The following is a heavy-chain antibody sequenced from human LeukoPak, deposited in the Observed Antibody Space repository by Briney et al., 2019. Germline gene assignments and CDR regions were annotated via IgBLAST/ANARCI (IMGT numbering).Heavy chain of an antibody. D-gene: IGHD6-13*01. CDR3: ARGIAAAGTLI. CDR1: GFTFSSYS. Sequence: PGGSLRLSCAASGFTFSSYSMNWVRQAPGKGLEWVSSISSSSSYIYYADSVKGRFTISRDNAKNSLYLQMNGLRAEDTAVYYCARGIAAAGTLIWGQGTMVTVPS. J-gene: IGHJ3*02. CDR2: ISSSSSYI. V-gene: IGHV3-21*01.